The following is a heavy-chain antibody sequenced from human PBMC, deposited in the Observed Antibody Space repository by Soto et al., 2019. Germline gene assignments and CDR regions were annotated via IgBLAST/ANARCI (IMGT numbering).Heavy chain of an antibody. V-gene: IGHV4-39*01. Sequence: PSETLSLTCTVSGGSISSDSYYWGWIRQSPEKRLEWIASISYSGSTYYKPTLKSRLIISVDTSKKQIYLKLSSVTAADSAVYYFVRFWPPPYSDALTDYTDAFDYGGQGTLVTVS. CDR2: ISYSGST. CDR3: VRFWPPPYSDALTDYTDAFDY. D-gene: IGHD3-9*01. CDR1: GGSISSDSYY. J-gene: IGHJ4*02.